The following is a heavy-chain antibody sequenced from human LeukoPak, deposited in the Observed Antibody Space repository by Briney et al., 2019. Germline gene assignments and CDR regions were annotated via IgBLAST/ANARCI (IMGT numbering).Heavy chain of an antibody. J-gene: IGHJ4*02. D-gene: IGHD2-15*01. V-gene: IGHV3-72*01. CDR3: ATSLVGKYYFDY. Sequence: GGSLRLSCAASGFTFSDHYMDWVRQAPGKGLEWVGRTRNKANSYTTEYAASVKCRFTISRDDSKNSLYLQMNSLKTEDTAVYYCATSLVGKYYFDYWGQGTLVTVSS. CDR2: TRNKANSYTT. CDR1: GFTFSDHY.